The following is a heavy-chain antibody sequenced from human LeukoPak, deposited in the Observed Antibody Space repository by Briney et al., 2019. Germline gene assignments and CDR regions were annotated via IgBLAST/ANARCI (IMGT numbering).Heavy chain of an antibody. J-gene: IGHJ4*02. Sequence: GGSLRLSCAASGFTFSSYAMSWVRQAPGKGLEWVSAISGSGGSTYYADSVKGRFTISRDNSKDTLYLQMNSLRAEDTAVYYCAKLLAVTNSYYSNYWGQGTLVTVSS. CDR1: GFTFSSYA. CDR3: AKLLAVTNSYYSNY. D-gene: IGHD6-19*01. CDR2: ISGSGGST. V-gene: IGHV3-23*01.